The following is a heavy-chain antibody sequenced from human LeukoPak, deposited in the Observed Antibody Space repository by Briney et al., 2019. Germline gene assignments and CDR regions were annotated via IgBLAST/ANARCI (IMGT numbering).Heavy chain of an antibody. CDR3: AGDGYYHDAFDI. D-gene: IGHD3-22*01. V-gene: IGHV4-30-2*01. CDR2: IYHSGST. J-gene: IGHJ3*02. Sequence: SETLSLTCAVSGGSISSGGYSWSWIRQPPGKGLEWIGYIYHSGSTYYNPSLKSRVTISVDRSKNQFSLKLSSVTAAGTAVYYCAGDGYYHDAFDIWGQGTMVTVSS. CDR1: GGSISSGGYS.